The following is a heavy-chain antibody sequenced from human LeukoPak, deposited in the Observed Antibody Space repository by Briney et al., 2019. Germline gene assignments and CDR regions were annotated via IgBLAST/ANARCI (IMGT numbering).Heavy chain of an antibody. J-gene: IGHJ4*02. V-gene: IGHV4-59*08. CDR3: ARRRDKSGFFSLGYLDF. CDR1: GDSISNSY. D-gene: IGHD1-26*01. Sequence: SQTLSLTCTVSGDSISNSYWSWIRQPPGKGLEWIGYVSYHGVTNYNPSLESRVMISADTSNSQLSLRLTSVTAADTAVYFCARRRDKSGFFSLGYLDFWGRGILVTVSS. CDR2: VSYHGVT.